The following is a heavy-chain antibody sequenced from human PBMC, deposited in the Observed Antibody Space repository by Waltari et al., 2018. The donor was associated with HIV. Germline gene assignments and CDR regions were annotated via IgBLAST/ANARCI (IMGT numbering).Heavy chain of an antibody. J-gene: IGHJ4*02. Sequence: QLQLVASGGGWVQPGSPLRLSCAPSDFPFCRFALPWVRQAPGKGLEWVAVISYDGSNKFYADSVKGRFTISRDNSKNTLYLQMNSLRPEDTAVYYCARGAIAAAGTIWGQGTLVTVSS. CDR3: ARGAIAAAGTI. D-gene: IGHD6-13*01. CDR2: ISYDGSNK. CDR1: DFPFCRFA. V-gene: IGHV3-30*01.